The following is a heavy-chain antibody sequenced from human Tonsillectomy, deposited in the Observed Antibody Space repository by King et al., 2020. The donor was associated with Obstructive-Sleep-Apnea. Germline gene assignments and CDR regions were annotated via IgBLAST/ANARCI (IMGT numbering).Heavy chain of an antibody. J-gene: IGHJ5*02. CDR3: TSALGSRALRDNWFDL. D-gene: IGHD3-10*01. CDR1: GFIFSDYD. CDR2: ITTISHYI. V-gene: IGHV3-21*01. Sequence: EVQLVESGGGLVKPGGSLRLSCAASGFIFSDYDMNWVRRAPGKGLEWVSSITTISHYIYYADSVKGRFTISRGNANNLVYLQMSSLRAEDTAMYYCTSALGSRALRDNWFDLWGQGTLVTVSS.